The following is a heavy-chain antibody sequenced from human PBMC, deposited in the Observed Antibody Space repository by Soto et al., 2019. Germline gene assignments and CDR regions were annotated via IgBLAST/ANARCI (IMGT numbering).Heavy chain of an antibody. CDR1: GFTFSNYA. V-gene: IGHV3-23*01. J-gene: IGHJ4*02. CDR3: AKSNLYCSSNRCYVFDD. Sequence: GGSLRLSCAVSGFTFSNYAMNWVRQPPGKGLEWVSAISGSGGSTYYADSVKGRFTISRDNSKNTLYLQMSSLRAEDTAVYYCAKSNLYCSSNRCYVFDDWGQGTLVTVSS. CDR2: ISGSGGST. D-gene: IGHD2-2*01.